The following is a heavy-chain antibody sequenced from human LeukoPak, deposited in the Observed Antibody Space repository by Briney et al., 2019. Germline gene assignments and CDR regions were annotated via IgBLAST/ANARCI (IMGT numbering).Heavy chain of an antibody. CDR2: IKPNSGGT. J-gene: IGHJ4*02. D-gene: IGHD2-15*01. V-gene: IGHV1-2*02. Sequence: GASVKVSCKASGYTFTGYYMHWVRQAPGQGLEWMGWIKPNSGGTNYAQKFQGRVTMTRDTSISTAYMELSRLRSDDTAVYYCARSEVVVEGYFDYWGQGTLVTVSS. CDR3: ARSEVVVEGYFDY. CDR1: GYTFTGYY.